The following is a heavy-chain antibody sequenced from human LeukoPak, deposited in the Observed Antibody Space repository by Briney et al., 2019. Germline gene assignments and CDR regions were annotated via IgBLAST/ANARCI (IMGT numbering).Heavy chain of an antibody. Sequence: GGSLRLSCAASGFTFSSYGMPWVRQAPGKGLEWVAVISYDGSNKYYADSVKGRFTISRDNSKNTLYLQMNSLRAEDTAVYYCAKVAIFGPLFDYWGQGTLVTVSS. D-gene: IGHD3-3*01. V-gene: IGHV3-30*18. CDR3: AKVAIFGPLFDY. J-gene: IGHJ4*02. CDR1: GFTFSSYG. CDR2: ISYDGSNK.